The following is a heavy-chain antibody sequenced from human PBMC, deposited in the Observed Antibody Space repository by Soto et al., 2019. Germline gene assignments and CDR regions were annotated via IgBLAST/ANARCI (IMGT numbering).Heavy chain of an antibody. J-gene: IGHJ6*02. Sequence: PGESLKSSFQGSGYSFTSYWISWVRQMPGKVLELMGRIDPSDSYTNYSTSFQGHVTISADKSISTAYLQWSSLKASDTAMYYWARREAGTSGPYDYYGMEVWGQGTTVTVSS. V-gene: IGHV5-10-1*01. CDR2: IDPSDSYT. CDR1: GYSFTSYW. D-gene: IGHD6-13*01. CDR3: ARREAGTSGPYDYYGMEV.